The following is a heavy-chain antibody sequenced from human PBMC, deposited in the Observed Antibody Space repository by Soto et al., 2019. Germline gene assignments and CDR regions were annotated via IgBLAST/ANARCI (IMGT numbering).Heavy chain of an antibody. CDR1: GFTFSSYG. CDR3: ARDLSQPYNWNYNSPFDY. CDR2: IWYDGSNK. D-gene: IGHD1-7*01. V-gene: IGHV3-33*01. J-gene: IGHJ4*02. Sequence: GGSLRLSCAASGFTFSSYGMHWVRQAPGKGLEWVAVIWYDGSNKYYADSVKGRFTISRDNSKNTLYLQMNSLRAEDTAVYYCARDLSQPYNWNYNSPFDYWGQGTLVTVSS.